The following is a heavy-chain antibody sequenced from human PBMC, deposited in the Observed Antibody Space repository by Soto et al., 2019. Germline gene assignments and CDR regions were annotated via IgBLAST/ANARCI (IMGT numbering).Heavy chain of an antibody. CDR3: ARSAVGQYSSSWYWFDR. D-gene: IGHD6-13*01. V-gene: IGHV1-69*01. Sequence: VEISCKASGATCSRYAISLVLQAPGEGLEWMGGIIPIFGTINYAEKFQGRVMIAADESTSTAYMELSSLRSQDTAVYYCARSAVGQYSSSWYWFDRWGQGTQVTAPQ. J-gene: IGHJ5*02. CDR1: GATCSRYA. CDR2: IIPIFGTI.